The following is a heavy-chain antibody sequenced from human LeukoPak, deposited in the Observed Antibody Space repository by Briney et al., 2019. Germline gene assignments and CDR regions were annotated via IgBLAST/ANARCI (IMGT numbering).Heavy chain of an antibody. CDR2: IKSKTDGGTT. CDR1: GFTFSNAW. Sequence: PGGSLRLSCAASGFTFSNAWMSWVRQAPGKGLEWVGRIKSKTDGGTTDYAAPVKGRFTISRDDSKNTLYLQMNSLKTEDTAVYYCTTGLGITMVRGVIPWGQGTLVTVSS. CDR3: TTGLGITMVRGVIP. D-gene: IGHD3-10*01. V-gene: IGHV3-15*01. J-gene: IGHJ5*02.